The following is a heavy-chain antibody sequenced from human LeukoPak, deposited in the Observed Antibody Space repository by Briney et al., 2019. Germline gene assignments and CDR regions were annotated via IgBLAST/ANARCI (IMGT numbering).Heavy chain of an antibody. CDR2: INPDSGGT. J-gene: IGHJ4*02. D-gene: IGHD3-9*01. CDR3: ARDRAGYYDILTGYPSFDY. CDR1: GYTFTGYY. V-gene: IGHV1-2*02. Sequence: ASVKVSCKASGYTFTGYYIHWVRQAPGQGLEWMGWINPDSGGTNYAQKFQGRVTMTTDTSTSTAYMELRSLRSDDTAVYYCARDRAGYYDILTGYPSFDYWGQGTLVTVSS.